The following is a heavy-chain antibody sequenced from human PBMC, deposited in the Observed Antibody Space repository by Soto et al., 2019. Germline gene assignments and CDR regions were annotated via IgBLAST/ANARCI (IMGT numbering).Heavy chain of an antibody. D-gene: IGHD2-21*02. CDR1: GSTFSSYT. Sequence: QVQLVQSGAEVRKPGSSVEVSCMASGSTFSSYTVNWVRQAPGQGLEWIGRIIPVLGVTHYARRFQGRVTITADRSWKTAYMELTSVTSEDTAVYYCARRRYCGVVCYNKFYYGMDVWGQGTTVTVSS. CDR2: IIPVLGVT. V-gene: IGHV1-69*02. J-gene: IGHJ6*02. CDR3: ARRRYCGVVCYNKFYYGMDV.